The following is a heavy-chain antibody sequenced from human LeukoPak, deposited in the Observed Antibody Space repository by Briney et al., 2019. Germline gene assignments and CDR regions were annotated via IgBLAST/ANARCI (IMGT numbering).Heavy chain of an antibody. CDR2: IYFSGIT. J-gene: IGHJ4*02. CDR1: GGSISSSSYY. CDR3: AREARSSFDY. V-gene: IGHV4-39*02. Sequence: SETLPLTCSVSGGSISSSSYYWGWIRQPPGKGLEWIGSIYFSGITYYNPSLKSRVTIPVDTSKNQFSLKLSSVTAADTAVYYCAREARSSFDYWGQGTLVTVSS.